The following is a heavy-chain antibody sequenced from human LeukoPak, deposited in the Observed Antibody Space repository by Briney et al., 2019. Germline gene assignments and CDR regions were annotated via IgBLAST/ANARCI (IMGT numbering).Heavy chain of an antibody. CDR2: IKQDGSEK. J-gene: IGHJ4*02. Sequence: QPGGSLRLSCAASGFTFDNYWLSWVRQAPGKGLEWVANIKQDGSEKYYVDSVKGRFTISRDNAKNSLYLQMNSLRAEDTAVYYCARRYFDYWGQGTLVTVSS. CDR1: GFTFDNYW. CDR3: ARRYFDY. V-gene: IGHV3-7*01.